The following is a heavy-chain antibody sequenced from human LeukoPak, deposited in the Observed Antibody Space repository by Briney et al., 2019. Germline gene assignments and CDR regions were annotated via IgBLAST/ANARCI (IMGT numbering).Heavy chain of an antibody. CDR2: ISYDGSNK. D-gene: IGHD3-22*01. J-gene: IGHJ4*02. Sequence: PGGSLRLSCAASGFTFSSYGMHWVRQAPGKGLEWVAVISYDGSNKYYADSVKGRFTISRDNSKNTLYLQMNSLRAEDTAVYYCATLDTMIVVGGWGQGTLVTVSS. CDR3: ATLDTMIVVGG. V-gene: IGHV3-30*03. CDR1: GFTFSSYG.